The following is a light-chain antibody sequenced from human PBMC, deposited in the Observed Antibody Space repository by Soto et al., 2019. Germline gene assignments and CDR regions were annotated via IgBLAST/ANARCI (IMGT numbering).Light chain of an antibody. V-gene: IGKV3-20*01. J-gene: IGKJ3*01. CDR1: QSVDNH. Sequence: EIVLTQSPGTLSLSPGERATLSCRASQSVDNHLAWYQQRPGQPPRLLIYGASNRATDIPDRFSGSGSGTDFTLTISRLEPEDFAVYYCQQYGDSLTFGPGTKVDIK. CDR2: GAS. CDR3: QQYGDSLT.